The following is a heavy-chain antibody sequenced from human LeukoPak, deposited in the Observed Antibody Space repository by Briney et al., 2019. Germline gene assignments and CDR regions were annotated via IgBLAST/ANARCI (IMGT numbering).Heavy chain of an antibody. CDR2: IIPIFGTA. J-gene: IGHJ4*02. Sequence: GASVKVSCKASGGTFSSYAISWVRQAPGQGLEWMGRIIPIFGTANYAQKFQGRVTITTDESTSTAYMELSSLRSEDTAVYYCARGGETQYYYGSGRLDYWGQGTLVTVSS. V-gene: IGHV1-69*05. CDR1: GGTFSSYA. D-gene: IGHD3-10*01. CDR3: ARGGETQYYYGSGRLDY.